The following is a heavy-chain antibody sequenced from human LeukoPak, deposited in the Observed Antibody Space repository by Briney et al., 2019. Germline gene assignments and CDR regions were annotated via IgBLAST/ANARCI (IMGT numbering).Heavy chain of an antibody. CDR1: GYSFTSYW. CDR3: ARQRRGSSWNYNWFDP. CDR2: IYPGDSDT. D-gene: IGHD6-13*01. Sequence: GESLKISCKGSGYSFTSYWIGWVRQMPGKGLEWMGIIYPGDSDTRYSPSFQGQVTISADKSISTAYLQWSSLKASDTAMYYCARQRRGSSWNYNWFDPWGQGTLVTVYS. V-gene: IGHV5-51*01. J-gene: IGHJ5*02.